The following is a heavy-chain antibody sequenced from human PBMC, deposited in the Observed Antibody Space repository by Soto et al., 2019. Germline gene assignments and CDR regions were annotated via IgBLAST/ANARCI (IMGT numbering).Heavy chain of an antibody. CDR1: GFTFSSYA. D-gene: IGHD5-18*01. Sequence: GGSLRLSCAASGFTFSSYAMHWVRQAPGKGLEWVAVISYDGSNKYYADSVKGRFTISRDNSKNTLYLQMNSLRAEDTAVYYCARDPTAYGADYYFDYWGQGTLVTVSS. CDR3: ARDPTAYGADYYFDY. V-gene: IGHV3-30-3*01. CDR2: ISYDGSNK. J-gene: IGHJ4*02.